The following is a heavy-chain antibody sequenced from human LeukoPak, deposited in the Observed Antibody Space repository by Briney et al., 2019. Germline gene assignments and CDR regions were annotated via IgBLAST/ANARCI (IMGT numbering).Heavy chain of an antibody. CDR2: FYTSGST. CDR1: GGSISSGSYY. D-gene: IGHD1-1*01. V-gene: IGHV4-61*02. CDR3: ARRAYSAAYWKHFDY. J-gene: IGHJ4*02. Sequence: SETLSLTCTVSGGSISSGSYYWSWIRQPAGKGLEWIGRFYTSGSTNYNPSLKSRVTISVDTSKNQFSLKLSSVTAADTAVYFCARRAYSAAYWKHFDYWGQGTLVTVSS.